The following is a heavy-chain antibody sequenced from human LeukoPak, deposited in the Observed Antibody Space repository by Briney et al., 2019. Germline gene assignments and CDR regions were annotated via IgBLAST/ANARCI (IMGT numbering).Heavy chain of an antibody. CDR2: IYWDDDK. CDR3: AHRRDDIFTAYYLGFDS. Sequence: SGPTLVNPTQTLTLTCTFSGFSLSISGVSVGWIRQPPGKALEWLALIYWDDDKRYSPSLTSRLTITKGTSKKQVVLTMTNMDPVDTATYYCAHRRDDIFTAYYLGFDSWGQGTLVTVSS. V-gene: IGHV2-5*02. J-gene: IGHJ4*02. D-gene: IGHD3-9*01. CDR1: GFSLSISGVS.